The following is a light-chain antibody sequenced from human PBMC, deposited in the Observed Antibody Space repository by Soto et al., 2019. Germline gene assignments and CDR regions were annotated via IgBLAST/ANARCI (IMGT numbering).Light chain of an antibody. CDR3: QQFGSSPT. CDR1: QSISSSY. Sequence: EIVLTQSPATLSLSPGERATLSCRASQSISSSYFAWYQQKPGQAPRLLIYGASSRATGIPDRFSGSGSGTDSTLTISRLEPEDFAVYYCQQFGSSPTFGGGTKVDIK. V-gene: IGKV3-20*01. CDR2: GAS. J-gene: IGKJ4*01.